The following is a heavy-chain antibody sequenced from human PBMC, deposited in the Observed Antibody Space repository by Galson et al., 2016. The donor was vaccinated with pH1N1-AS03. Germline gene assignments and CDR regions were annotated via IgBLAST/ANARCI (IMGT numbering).Heavy chain of an antibody. J-gene: IGHJ4*02. V-gene: IGHV1-69*04. D-gene: IGHD3-10*01. CDR3: ARSYGSGVAHFDF. CDR1: GGTFNTYA. CDR2: FIPILGQS. Sequence: SVKVSCKASGGTFNTYAISWVRQAPGQRLEWVGRFIPILGQSNFAHKFQGRVTIIAYKSTNTVYMTLNNLISEDTAIYYCARSYGSGVAHFDFWGQGTPVTVSS.